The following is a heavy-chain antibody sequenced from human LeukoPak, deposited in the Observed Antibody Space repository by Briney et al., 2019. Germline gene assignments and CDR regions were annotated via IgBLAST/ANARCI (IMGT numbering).Heavy chain of an antibody. CDR1: GFTFSSYG. Sequence: GGSLRLSCAASGFTFSSYGMHWVRQAPGKGLEWVAVIWYDGSNKYYADSVKGRFTISRDNSKNTLYLQMNSLRAEDTAVYYCAKGGIVGATVPFDYWAREPWSPSPQ. CDR2: IWYDGSNK. V-gene: IGHV3-33*06. J-gene: IGHJ4*02. D-gene: IGHD1-26*01. CDR3: AKGGIVGATVPFDY.